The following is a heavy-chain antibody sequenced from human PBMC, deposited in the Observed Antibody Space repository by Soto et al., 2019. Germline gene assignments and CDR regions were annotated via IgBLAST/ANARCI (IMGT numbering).Heavy chain of an antibody. CDR1: GDSMSSYL. CDR2: IYNGGNT. J-gene: IGHJ4*02. V-gene: IGHV4-59*01. CDR3: ARTPTQAWILFDY. D-gene: IGHD5-18*01. Sequence: PSETLSLTCTVSGDSMSSYLWSWIRQSPGKGLEWIGYIYNGGNTNYNPSLKSRVTIPEDTSKNQFSLNLTSVTAADTAVYYCARTPTQAWILFDYWGQGTLVTVS.